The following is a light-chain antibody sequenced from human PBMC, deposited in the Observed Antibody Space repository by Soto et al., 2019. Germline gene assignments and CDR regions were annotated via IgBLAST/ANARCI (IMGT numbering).Light chain of an antibody. J-gene: IGKJ4*01. CDR3: QQYDNLPLT. CDR1: QNIDNY. CDR2: DAS. V-gene: IGKV1-33*01. Sequence: DIQMTKSPSSLSASVGDRVTITCQASQNIDNYLNRYQQKAGRAPKFLIYDASNLETGVPSRFSGSGSGTDFTLTISSLQPEDIATYYCQQYDNLPLTFGGGTKV.